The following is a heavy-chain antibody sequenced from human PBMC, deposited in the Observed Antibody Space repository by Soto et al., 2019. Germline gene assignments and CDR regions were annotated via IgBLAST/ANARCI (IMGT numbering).Heavy chain of an antibody. Sequence: EVQLLESGGGLVQPGGSLRLSCAASGFSFSSYAMSWVRQAPGKGLEWVSLISGGGGSTYYADSVKGRFTISRDNPKNTLFLQMNRLRPEDTAVYHCVQDWTVFDYWGQGTLVTVSS. D-gene: IGHD3-3*01. J-gene: IGHJ4*02. CDR1: GFSFSSYA. CDR3: VQDWTVFDY. CDR2: ISGGGGST. V-gene: IGHV3-23*01.